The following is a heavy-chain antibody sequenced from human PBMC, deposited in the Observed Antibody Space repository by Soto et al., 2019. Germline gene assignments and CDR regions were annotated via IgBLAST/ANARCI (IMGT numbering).Heavy chain of an antibody. J-gene: IGHJ4*02. CDR3: ARLHSSSWSHCPY. CDR1: GYSFTSYW. D-gene: IGHD6-13*01. V-gene: IGHV5-51*01. CDR2: IYPGDSDT. Sequence: PGESLKISCKGSGYSFTSYWIGWVRQMPGKGLEWMGIIYPGDSDTRYSPSFQGQVTISVDKSISTAYLQWGSLKATDTAMYYCARLHSSSWSHCPYWGQGTLVTVSS.